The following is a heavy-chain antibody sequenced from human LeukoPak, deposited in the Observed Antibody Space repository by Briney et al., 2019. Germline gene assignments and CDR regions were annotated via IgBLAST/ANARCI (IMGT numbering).Heavy chain of an antibody. CDR2: IIPILGIA. V-gene: IGHV1-69*02. D-gene: IGHD6-13*01. CDR1: GGTFSSYT. CDR3: ASGTTQYTSTWDDAFDI. Sequence: SVKVSCKASGGTFSSYTISWVRQAPGQGLEWMGRIIPILGIANYAQKFQGRVAFTADKSSSTAYMDLSSLRFEDTAVYYCASGTTQYTSTWDDAFDIWGQGTMVTVPS. J-gene: IGHJ3*02.